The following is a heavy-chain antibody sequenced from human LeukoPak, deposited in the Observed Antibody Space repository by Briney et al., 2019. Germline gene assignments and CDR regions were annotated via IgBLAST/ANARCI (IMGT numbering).Heavy chain of an antibody. CDR1: GGSISSGGYF. CDR3: ARVRYYGSGEEIDP. V-gene: IGHV4-31*03. J-gene: IGHJ5*02. D-gene: IGHD3-10*01. Sequence: SETLSLTCTVSGGSISSGGYFWSWIRQNPGTGLEWIGYIYHGGNTYYNPSLKSRVTISVDTSKNQFSLTLSSVTAADTAMYYCARVRYYGSGEEIDPWGQGTLVTVSS. CDR2: IYHGGNT.